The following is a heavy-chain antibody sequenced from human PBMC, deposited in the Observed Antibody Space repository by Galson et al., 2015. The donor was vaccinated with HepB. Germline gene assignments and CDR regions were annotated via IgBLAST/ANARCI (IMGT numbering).Heavy chain of an antibody. CDR1: GFTFSSYS. J-gene: IGHJ4*02. D-gene: IGHD3-10*01. CDR3: ARVIWFGEPIDY. CDR2: ISRSSSTI. Sequence: SLRLSCAASGFTFSSYSMNWVRQAPGKGLEWVSYISRSSSTIYYADSVKGRFTISRDNAKNSLYLQMNSLRAEDTAVYYCARVIWFGEPIDYWGQGTLVTVSS. V-gene: IGHV3-48*04.